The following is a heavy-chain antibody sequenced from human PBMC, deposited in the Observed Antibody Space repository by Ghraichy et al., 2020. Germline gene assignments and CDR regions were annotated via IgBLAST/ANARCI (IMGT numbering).Heavy chain of an antibody. J-gene: IGHJ4*02. D-gene: IGHD1-26*01. Sequence: ASVKVSCKPSGYTFTGYHIHWVRQAPGQGLEWIGRINPDSGVTNYGQNFQGRVTMARDTSISTAYMELSTLRSDDTAFYYCARDGRASRLFDYWGQGTLVTVSS. CDR1: GYTFTGYH. V-gene: IGHV1-2*02. CDR2: INPDSGVT. CDR3: ARDGRASRLFDY.